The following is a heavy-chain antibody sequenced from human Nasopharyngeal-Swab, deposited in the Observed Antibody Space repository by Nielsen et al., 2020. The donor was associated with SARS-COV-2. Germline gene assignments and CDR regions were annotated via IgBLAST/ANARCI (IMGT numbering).Heavy chain of an antibody. J-gene: IGHJ4*02. CDR1: GGSISSSSYH. Sequence: SETLSLTCTVSGGSISSSSYHWGWIRQPPGKGLEWIGSIYYSGSTYYNPSLKSRVTISVDTSKNQFSLKLSSVTAADTAVYYCARISPRKDSSLDYWGQGTLVTVSS. V-gene: IGHV4-39*01. CDR2: IYYSGST. D-gene: IGHD6-6*01. CDR3: ARISPRKDSSLDY.